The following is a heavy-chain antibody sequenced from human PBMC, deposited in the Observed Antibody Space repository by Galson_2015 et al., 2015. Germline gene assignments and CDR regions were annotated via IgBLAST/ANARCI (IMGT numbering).Heavy chain of an antibody. D-gene: IGHD3-10*01. V-gene: IGHV3-7*03. CDR2: IKPDGSDR. CDR1: EFTFTNYW. J-gene: IGHJ6*02. CDR3: ARDFIAAESLDV. Sequence: SMRLSCAASEFTFTNYWMNWVRQAPGKGLEWLTNIKPDGSDRYYVDSVKGRFTISRDNAKNSLNLQMNSLRAEDTAVYYCARDFIAAESLDVWGQGTTVTVS.